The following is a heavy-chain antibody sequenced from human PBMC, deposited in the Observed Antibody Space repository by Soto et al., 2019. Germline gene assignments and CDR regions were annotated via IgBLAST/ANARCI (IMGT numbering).Heavy chain of an antibody. J-gene: IGHJ4*02. Sequence: SETLSLTCAVYGGSSSGYYWSWIRQHPGKGLEWIGYIYYSGSTYYNPSLKSRVTISVDTPKNQFSLKLSSVTAADTAVYYCARDRTNTAMGHFDYWGQGTLVTVSS. D-gene: IGHD5-18*01. CDR2: IYYSGST. CDR1: GGSSSGYY. CDR3: ARDRTNTAMGHFDY. V-gene: IGHV4-31*11.